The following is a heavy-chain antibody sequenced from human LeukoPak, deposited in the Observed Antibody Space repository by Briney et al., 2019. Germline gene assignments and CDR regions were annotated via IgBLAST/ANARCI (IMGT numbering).Heavy chain of an antibody. CDR3: ATECDYSPGHKFDL. CDR1: GFTFNNYL. V-gene: IGHV3-23*01. CDR2: LFTGGGRT. D-gene: IGHD3-10*01. Sequence: PGGSLRLSCAASGFTFNNYLMSWVRQAPGKGLEWVSVLFTGGGRTLYADSVKGRFTISGDTSRTTLYLQMNGLRAEDTAVYYCATECDYSPGHKFDLWGQGTLVTVSS. J-gene: IGHJ4*02.